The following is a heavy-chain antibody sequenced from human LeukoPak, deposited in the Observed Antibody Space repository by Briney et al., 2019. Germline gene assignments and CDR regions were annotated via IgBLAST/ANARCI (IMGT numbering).Heavy chain of an antibody. J-gene: IGHJ4*02. CDR3: AKDKGVGYSSSWSDY. CDR1: GFTFSRYW. CDR2: INQDGSEK. V-gene: IGHV3-7*03. Sequence: GGSLRLSCAASGFTFSRYWMSWVRQAPGKGLEWVANINQDGSEKYYVDSVKGRFTISRDNSKNTLYLQMNSLRAEDTAVYYCAKDKGVGYSSSWSDYWGQGTLVTVSS. D-gene: IGHD6-13*01.